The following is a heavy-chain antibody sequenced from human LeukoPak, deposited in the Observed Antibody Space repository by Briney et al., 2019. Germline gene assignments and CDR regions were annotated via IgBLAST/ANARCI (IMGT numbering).Heavy chain of an antibody. CDR3: ARVVAAASRYFDY. Sequence: SETLSLTCTVSGCSISSGYYWGWIRQPPGKGLEWIGSIYHSGTTYYNPSLKSRVTISVDTSKNHFSLKLSSVTAADTAVYYCARVVAAASRYFDYWGQGTLVTVSS. D-gene: IGHD2-2*01. CDR1: GCSISSGYY. V-gene: IGHV4-38-2*02. CDR2: IYHSGTT. J-gene: IGHJ4*02.